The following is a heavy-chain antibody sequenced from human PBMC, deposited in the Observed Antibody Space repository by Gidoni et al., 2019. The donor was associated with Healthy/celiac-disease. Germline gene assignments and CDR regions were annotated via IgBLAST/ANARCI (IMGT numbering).Heavy chain of an antibody. V-gene: IGHV3-30*18. CDR1: GFTLSSHG. D-gene: IGHD3-9*01. CDR2: ISYDGSNK. J-gene: IGHJ4*02. Sequence: QVQLVESGGGVVQPGRSMRHSCAASGFTLSSHGMHWVRQAPGKGLEWVAVISYDGSNKYYADSVKGRFTISRDNSKNTLYLQMNSLRAEDTAVYYCAKDSDMSFDYWGQGTLVTVSS. CDR3: AKDSDMSFDY.